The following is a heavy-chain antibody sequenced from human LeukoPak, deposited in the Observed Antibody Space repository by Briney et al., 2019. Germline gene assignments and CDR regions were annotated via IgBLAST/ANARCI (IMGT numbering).Heavy chain of an antibody. D-gene: IGHD6-19*01. J-gene: IGHJ4*02. CDR2: INPDGSST. CDR1: GFTFSNYW. Sequence: PGGSLRLSCAASGFTFSNYWMHWVRQAPGKGLVWVSRINPDGSSTNYADSVKGRFTISRDNAKNTLSLEMSSLRAEDTAVYYCATNTGWYGWGQGTLVTVSS. V-gene: IGHV3-74*01. CDR3: ATNTGWYG.